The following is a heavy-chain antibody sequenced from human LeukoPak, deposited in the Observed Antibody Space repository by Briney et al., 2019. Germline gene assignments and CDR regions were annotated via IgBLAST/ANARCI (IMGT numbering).Heavy chain of an antibody. Sequence: GGSLRLSCAASGFTFDDYAMHWVRQAPGKGLEWVSLSTGDGGRTYFADFVKGRFTISRDNSKNSLFLQMNSLRAEDTALYYCAREGPIAVAGYFDYWGQGSLVTVST. V-gene: IGHV3-43*02. D-gene: IGHD6-19*01. CDR1: GFTFDDYA. CDR2: STGDGGRT. J-gene: IGHJ4*02. CDR3: AREGPIAVAGYFDY.